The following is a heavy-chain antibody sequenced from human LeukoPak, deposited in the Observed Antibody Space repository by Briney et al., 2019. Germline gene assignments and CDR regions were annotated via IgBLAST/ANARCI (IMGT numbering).Heavy chain of an antibody. CDR2: NYHSGST. CDR1: GYSISSGYY. V-gene: IGHV4-38-2*01. CDR3: ARVSVVRGVSSIAARPMDV. J-gene: IGHJ6*04. Sequence: SETLSLTCAVSGYSISSGYYWGWIRQPPGKGLEWIGSNYHSGSTYYNPSLNSRVTISVDTSMNQCSLKLSSVTAADTAVYYCARVSVVRGVSSIAARPMDVWGKGTTVTVSS. D-gene: IGHD6-6*01.